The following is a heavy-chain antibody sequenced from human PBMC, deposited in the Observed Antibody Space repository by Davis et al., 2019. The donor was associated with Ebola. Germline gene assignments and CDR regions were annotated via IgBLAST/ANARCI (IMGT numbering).Heavy chain of an antibody. J-gene: IGHJ5*02. Sequence: SVKVSCKASGGTFSSYAISWVRQAPGQGLEWMGRIIPILGIANYAQKFQGRVTITADKSTSTAYMELSSLRSEDTAVYYCARGGDGYNRDNWFDPWGQGTLVTVSS. V-gene: IGHV1-69*04. CDR3: ARGGDGYNRDNWFDP. CDR2: IIPILGIA. CDR1: GGTFSSYA. D-gene: IGHD5-24*01.